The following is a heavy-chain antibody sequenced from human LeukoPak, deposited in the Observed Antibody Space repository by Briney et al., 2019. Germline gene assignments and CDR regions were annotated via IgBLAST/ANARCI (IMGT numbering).Heavy chain of an antibody. CDR2: ISGSGGST. J-gene: IGHJ4*02. CDR1: GFTFSSYA. D-gene: IGHD3-9*01. Sequence: PGGSLRLSCAASGFTFSSYAMSWVRQAPGKGLEWVSAISGSGGSTYYADSVKGRFTISRDNSKNTLYLQMNSLRAEDTAVYYCAKSHVLRYFDWLSEYGAHFDYWGQGTLVTVSS. V-gene: IGHV3-23*01. CDR3: AKSHVLRYFDWLSEYGAHFDY.